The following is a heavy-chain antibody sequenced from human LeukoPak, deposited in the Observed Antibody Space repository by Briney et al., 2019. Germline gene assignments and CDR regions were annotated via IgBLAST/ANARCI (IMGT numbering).Heavy chain of an antibody. Sequence: GGSLRLSCAASGFTFSNYAMSWVRQAPGKGVEWVSAISGSGGSTYYADSVKGRFTISRDNSKNTVYVQMNSLRAEDTAVYYCSKGGGTYPDDYFDSWGQGTPVTVSS. CDR3: SKGGGTYPDDYFDS. V-gene: IGHV3-23*01. J-gene: IGHJ4*02. CDR2: ISGSGGST. CDR1: GFTFSNYA.